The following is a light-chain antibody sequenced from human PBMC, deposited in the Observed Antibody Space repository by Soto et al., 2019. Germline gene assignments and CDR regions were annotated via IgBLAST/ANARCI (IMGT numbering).Light chain of an antibody. Sequence: NQPSRCPAALSPSLGSGFAIPCLASQSISSWLGWYQKKPGEARMLLIYKASSLDSGVPSCCSGSGAGTEITLTISSLYADDFVTYCYQQYNSYSRTFGQGTKVDIK. J-gene: IGKJ1*01. CDR2: KAS. V-gene: IGKV1-5*03. CDR1: QSISSW. CDR3: QQYNSYSRT.